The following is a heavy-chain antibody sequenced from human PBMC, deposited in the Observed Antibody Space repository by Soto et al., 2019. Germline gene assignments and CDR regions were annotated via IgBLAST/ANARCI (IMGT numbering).Heavy chain of an antibody. V-gene: IGHV1-18*01. D-gene: IGHD3-22*01. CDR2: ISAYTGDT. Sequence: GASVKVSCKACGYTFTSYGITWVRQAPGQGLEWMGWISAYTGDTNYAQKLQGRVTMTTDTSTSTAYMELRSLRSDDTAVYYCARDMRHYDGSGFVEYWGQGTPVTVSS. J-gene: IGHJ4*02. CDR1: GYTFTSYG. CDR3: ARDMRHYDGSGFVEY.